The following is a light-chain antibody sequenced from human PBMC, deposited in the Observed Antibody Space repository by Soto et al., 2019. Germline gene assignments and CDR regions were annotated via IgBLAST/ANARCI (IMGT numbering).Light chain of an antibody. CDR1: SSDVGGYNY. V-gene: IGLV2-14*01. Sequence: HSALTQPASVSGSPGQSITISCTGTSSDVGGYNYVSWYQQNPGQAPKLMMYDVSNRPSVVSIRFSGSKSGNTASLTISGVQAEDEADYYCISYTSSRFYVFGTGTKVTFL. CDR2: DVS. CDR3: ISYTSSRFYV. J-gene: IGLJ1*01.